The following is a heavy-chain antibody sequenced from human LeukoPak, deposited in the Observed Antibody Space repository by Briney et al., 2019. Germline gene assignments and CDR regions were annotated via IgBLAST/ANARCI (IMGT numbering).Heavy chain of an antibody. CDR1: GGSISSSSYY. D-gene: IGHD6-6*01. CDR2: IYYSGST. Sequence: SETLSLTCTVSGGSISSSSYYWGWIRQPPGKGLEWIGSIYYSGSTYYNPSLKSRVTISVDTSKNQFSLKLNSVTAADTAVYYCARDARGGIAARRFDPWGQGTLVTVSS. J-gene: IGHJ5*02. V-gene: IGHV4-39*07. CDR3: ARDARGGIAARRFDP.